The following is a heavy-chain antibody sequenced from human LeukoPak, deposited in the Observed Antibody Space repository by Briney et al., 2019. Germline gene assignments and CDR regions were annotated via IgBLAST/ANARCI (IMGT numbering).Heavy chain of an antibody. V-gene: IGHV1-8*01. D-gene: IGHD3-10*01. J-gene: IGHJ4*02. Sequence: ASVKVSCKASGYTFTSYDINWVRQATGQGLEWMGWMNPNSGNTGYAQKFQGRVTMTRNTSINTPYMELSSLRAEDTAVYYCARAMVRGSRGIPIGYWGQGTLVTVSS. CDR3: ARAMVRGSRGIPIGY. CDR2: MNPNSGNT. CDR1: GYTFTSYD.